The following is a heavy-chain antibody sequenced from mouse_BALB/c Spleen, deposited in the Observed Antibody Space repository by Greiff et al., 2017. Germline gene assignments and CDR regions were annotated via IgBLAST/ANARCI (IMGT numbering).Heavy chain of an antibody. V-gene: IGHV1-14*01. CDR1: GYTFTSYV. J-gene: IGHJ3*01. Sequence: EVKLVESGPELVKPGASVKMSCKASGYTFTSYVMHWVKQKPGQGLEWIGYINPYNDGTKYNEKFKGKATLTSDKSSSTAYMELSSLTSEDSAVYYCARELTGTGFAYWGQGTLVTVSA. CDR3: ARELTGTGFAY. CDR2: INPYNDGT. D-gene: IGHD4-1*01.